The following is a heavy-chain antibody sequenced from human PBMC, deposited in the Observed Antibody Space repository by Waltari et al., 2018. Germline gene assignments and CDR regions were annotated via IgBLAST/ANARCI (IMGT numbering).Heavy chain of an antibody. V-gene: IGHV3-23*01. CDR3: AKDEIVVVPAAIAYYYGMDV. D-gene: IGHD2-2*02. J-gene: IGHJ6*02. CDR2: ISGSGGST. CDR1: GFTFSRYA. Sequence: EVQLLESGGGLVQPGGSLRLSCAASGFTFSRYAMSWVRRAPGKGLGWVSAISGSGGSTYYADSVKGRFTISRDNSKNTLYLQMNSLRAEDTAVYYCAKDEIVVVPAAIAYYYGMDVWGQGTTVTVSS.